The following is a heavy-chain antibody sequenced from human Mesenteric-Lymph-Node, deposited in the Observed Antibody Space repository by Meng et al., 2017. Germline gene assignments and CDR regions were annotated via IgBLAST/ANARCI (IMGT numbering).Heavy chain of an antibody. Sequence: ASVKVSCKASGYTFTSLYLHWVRQAPGQGLEWMGMINPSGGTTTYVQRFQGRVTMTRDTSISTAYMELSRLRSDDTAVYYCARDQHYSILNIVVVPAASYYYYGMDVWGQGTTVTVSS. CDR1: GYTFTSLY. CDR2: INPSGGTT. CDR3: ARDQHYSILNIVVVPAASYYYYGMDV. J-gene: IGHJ6*02. D-gene: IGHD2-2*01. V-gene: IGHV1-46*01.